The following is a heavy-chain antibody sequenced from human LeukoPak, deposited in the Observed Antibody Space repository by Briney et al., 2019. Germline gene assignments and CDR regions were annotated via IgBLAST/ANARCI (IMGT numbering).Heavy chain of an antibody. D-gene: IGHD3-10*01. CDR3: ARASGLIWFDP. Sequence: SETLSLTCTVSGGSISSYYWSWVRQPPGKGLEWIGYIYYSGSTNYNPSLKSRVTISVDTSKNQFSLKLSSVTAADTAFYYCARASGLIWFDPWGQGTLVTVSS. V-gene: IGHV4-59*01. J-gene: IGHJ5*02. CDR1: GGSISSYY. CDR2: IYYSGST.